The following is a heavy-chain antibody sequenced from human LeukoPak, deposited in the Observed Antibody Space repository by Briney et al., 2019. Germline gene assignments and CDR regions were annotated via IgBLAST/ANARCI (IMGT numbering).Heavy chain of an antibody. Sequence: PGGSLRLSCAASGFTFSNAWMNWVRQAPGKGLEWVGRIKSKTDGGTTDYAAPVKGRFSISRDTSKNTQSLQMNSLRAEDTAVYYCASLSLGHYWGQGTLVTVSS. CDR2: IKSKTDGGTT. J-gene: IGHJ4*02. V-gene: IGHV3-15*07. CDR1: GFTFSNAW. CDR3: ASLSLGHY. D-gene: IGHD6-6*01.